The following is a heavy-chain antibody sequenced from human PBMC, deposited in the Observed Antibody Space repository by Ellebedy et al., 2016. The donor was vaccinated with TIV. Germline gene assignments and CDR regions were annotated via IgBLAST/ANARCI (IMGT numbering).Heavy chain of an antibody. CDR2: ISGSGGST. Sequence: PGGSLRLSCAASGFTFSSYAMSWVRQAPGKGLEWVSAISGSGGSTYYADSVKGRFTISRDNSKNTLYLQMNSRRAEDTAVYYCAKDRGSSGWSGTPFDYWGQGTLVTVSS. CDR1: GFTFSSYA. J-gene: IGHJ4*02. V-gene: IGHV3-23*01. CDR3: AKDRGSSGWSGTPFDY. D-gene: IGHD6-19*01.